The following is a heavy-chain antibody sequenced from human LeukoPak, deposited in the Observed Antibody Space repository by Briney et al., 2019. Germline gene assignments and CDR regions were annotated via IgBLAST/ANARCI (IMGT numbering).Heavy chain of an antibody. D-gene: IGHD6-13*01. CDR2: IIPILGIA. CDR1: GGTFSSYA. J-gene: IGHJ5*02. V-gene: IGHV1-69*04. CDR3: ARDSYSSSWYPSRGWFDP. Sequence: SVKVSCKASGGTFSSYAISWVRQAPGQGLEWMGRIIPILGIANYAQKFQGRVTITADKSTSTAYMELSSLRSEDTAVYYCARDSYSSSWYPSRGWFDPWGQGTLVTVSS.